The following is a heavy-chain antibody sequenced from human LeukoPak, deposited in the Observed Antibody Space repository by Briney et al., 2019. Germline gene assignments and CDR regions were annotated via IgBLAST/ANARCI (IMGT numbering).Heavy chain of an antibody. CDR2: IKEDGSEE. CDR1: GFTFSTFS. CDR3: ARDYDFWGNNWFDP. D-gene: IGHD3/OR15-3a*01. V-gene: IGHV3-7*05. J-gene: IGHJ5*02. Sequence: GGSLRLSCAASGFTFSTFSMSWVRQAPGKGLVWVASIKEDGSEENYVDSVKGRFTISRDNANNSLFLQMNSLIAEDTAVYYCARDYDFWGNNWFDPWAREPWSPSPQ.